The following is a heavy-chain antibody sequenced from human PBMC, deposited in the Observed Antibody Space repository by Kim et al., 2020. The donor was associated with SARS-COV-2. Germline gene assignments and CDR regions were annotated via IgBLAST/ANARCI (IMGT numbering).Heavy chain of an antibody. CDR2: T. V-gene: IGHV1-58*01. CDR3: AAVLAGAVFDY. J-gene: IGHJ4*02. D-gene: IGHD1-26*01. Sequence: TNYAQKFQERVTITRDMSTSTAYMELSSLRSEDTAVYYCAAVLAGAVFDYWGQGTLVTVSS.